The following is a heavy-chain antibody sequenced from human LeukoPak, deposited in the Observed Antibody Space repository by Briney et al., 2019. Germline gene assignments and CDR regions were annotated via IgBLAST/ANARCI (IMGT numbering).Heavy chain of an antibody. V-gene: IGHV4-34*01. D-gene: IGHD2-2*01. CDR1: GGFFSGYY. J-gene: IGHJ4*02. CDR2: INHSGST. CDR3: ARTVVPAAPDDY. Sequence: SETLSLTCAVYGGFFSGYYWSWIRQPPGKGLEWIGEINHSGSTNYNPSLKRRVTISVDTSKNQFSLKLSSVTAADTAVYYCARTVVPAAPDDYWGQGTLVTVSS.